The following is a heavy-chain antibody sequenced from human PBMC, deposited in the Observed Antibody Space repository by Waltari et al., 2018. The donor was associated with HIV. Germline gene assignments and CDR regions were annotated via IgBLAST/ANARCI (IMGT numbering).Heavy chain of an antibody. J-gene: IGHJ4*02. V-gene: IGHV3-13*01. CDR1: GFTFSSYD. CDR2: IGTAVDT. CDR3: ARTLAQGWGLDY. D-gene: IGHD3-16*01. Sequence: EVQLVESGGGLVQPGGSLRLSCAASGFTFSSYDMHWVRQATGKGLELFSAIGTAVDTYYPGSVKGRFTISRENAKNSLYLQMNSLRAEDTAVYYCARTLAQGWGLDYWGQGTLVTVSS.